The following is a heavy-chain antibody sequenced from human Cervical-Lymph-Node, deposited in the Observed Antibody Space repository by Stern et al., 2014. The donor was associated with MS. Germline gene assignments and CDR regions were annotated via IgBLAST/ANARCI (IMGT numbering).Heavy chain of an antibody. CDR3: ERGRNVGVNYYFDY. D-gene: IGHD3-16*01. J-gene: IGHJ4*02. CDR1: GFTFSGYG. Sequence: QVQLVESGGGVVQPGKSLRLSCVASGFTFSGYGMHWVRQAPGKGLEWVAFIWADGSNPSYADSVQGRFTIARDNLQNTLHLHMNNVTAADTARYYCERGRNVGVNYYFDYWGQGSLVTVSS. V-gene: IGHV3-33*01. CDR2: IWADGSNP.